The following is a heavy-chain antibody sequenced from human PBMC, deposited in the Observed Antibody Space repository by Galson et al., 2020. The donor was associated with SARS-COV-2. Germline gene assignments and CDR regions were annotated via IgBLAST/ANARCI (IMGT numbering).Heavy chain of an antibody. Sequence: GESLKISCAASGFTLTSYWMHWVRQAPGKGLVWVSHINGDGTTTRYADSVKGRFTISRDNAKNTLYVQMNSLRAEDTAVYYCARGFRGVVDYWGQGTLVTVSS. CDR2: INGDGTTT. D-gene: IGHD3-10*01. CDR3: ARGFRGVVDY. V-gene: IGHV3-74*01. CDR1: GFTLTSYW. J-gene: IGHJ4*02.